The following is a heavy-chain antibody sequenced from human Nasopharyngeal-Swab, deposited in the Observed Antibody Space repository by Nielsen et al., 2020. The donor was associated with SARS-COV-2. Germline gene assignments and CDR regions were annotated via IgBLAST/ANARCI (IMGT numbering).Heavy chain of an antibody. D-gene: IGHD1-26*01. V-gene: IGHV3-23*01. CDR1: GFTFSSYA. CDR2: ISGSGGST. J-gene: IGHJ1*01. CDR3: TSDYRGATNRGSITLFRNQH. Sequence: GGSLRLSCAASGFTFSSYAMSWVRQAPGKGLEWVSAISGSGGSTYYADSVKGRFTISRDNSKNTLYLQMNSLKTEDTAVYYCTSDYRGATNRGSITLFRNQHWGQGTLVTVSS.